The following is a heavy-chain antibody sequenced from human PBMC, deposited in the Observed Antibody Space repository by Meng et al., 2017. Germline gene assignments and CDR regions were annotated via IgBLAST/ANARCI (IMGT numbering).Heavy chain of an antibody. V-gene: IGHV1-3*01. CDR2: INAGNGNT. Sequence: ASVKVSCKPSGYSFTAYYIHWVRQAPGQRLEWMGWINAGNGNTKYSQKFQGRVTITRDTSASTAYMELSSLRSEDTAVYYCASVGVGATFDYWGQGTLVTVSS. CDR1: GYSFTAYY. CDR3: ASVGVGATFDY. J-gene: IGHJ4*02. D-gene: IGHD1-26*01.